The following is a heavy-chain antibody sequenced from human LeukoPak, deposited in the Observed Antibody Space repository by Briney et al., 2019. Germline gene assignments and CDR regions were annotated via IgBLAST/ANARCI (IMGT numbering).Heavy chain of an antibody. D-gene: IGHD3-22*01. CDR1: GFTFSSYG. CDR2: INWNGGST. Sequence: PGGSLRLSCAASGFTFSSYGMSWVRQAPGKGLEWVSGINWNGGSTGYADSVKGRFTISRDNAKNSLYLQMNSLRAEDTALYYCARDRPSLQTYYYDSSGYLDYWGQGTLVTVSS. V-gene: IGHV3-20*04. J-gene: IGHJ4*02. CDR3: ARDRPSLQTYYYDSSGYLDY.